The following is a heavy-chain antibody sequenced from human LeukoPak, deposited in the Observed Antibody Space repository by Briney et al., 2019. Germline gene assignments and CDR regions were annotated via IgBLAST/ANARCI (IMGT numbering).Heavy chain of an antibody. D-gene: IGHD1-14*01. CDR1: GGPIRNYY. J-gene: IGHJ4*02. CDR3: ARSPHGGTKTYLDY. Sequence: PSETLSLTCTVSGGPIRNYYWSWIRQPPGKGLEWMGYIYYSGSTNYNPSLKSRVTISVDTSKNQFSLRLSSVTAADTAVYYCARSPHGGTKTYLDYWGQGTLVTVSP. V-gene: IGHV4-59*01. CDR2: IYYSGST.